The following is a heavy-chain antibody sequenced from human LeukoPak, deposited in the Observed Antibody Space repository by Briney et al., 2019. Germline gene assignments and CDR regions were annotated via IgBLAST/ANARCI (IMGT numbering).Heavy chain of an antibody. CDR2: IWSDGSNE. D-gene: IGHD2-2*01. CDR1: GFTLSSYG. J-gene: IGHJ5*02. CDR3: AKDDGAMPS. V-gene: IGHV3-30*02. Sequence: GGSLRLSCAASGFTLSSYGMHWVRQAPGRGLEWVAIIWSDGSNEYYADSVKGQFTISRDNSKLYLQMNNLRAEDTAVYYCAKDDGAMPSWGQGTLVTVSS.